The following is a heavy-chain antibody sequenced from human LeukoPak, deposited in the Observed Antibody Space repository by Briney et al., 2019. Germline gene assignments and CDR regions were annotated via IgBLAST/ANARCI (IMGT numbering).Heavy chain of an antibody. V-gene: IGHV5-10-1*01. D-gene: IGHD5-12*01. J-gene: IGHJ3*02. CDR2: IDPSDSYT. Sequence: KPGESLPISCKGSGYSFTRYWISWVRQMPGKGLEWMGRIDPSDSYTNYSPSFQGHVTISADKSISTAYLQWSSLRASDTAMYYCARHSSRYSGYDLNDAFDIWGQGTMVTVSS. CDR1: GYSFTRYW. CDR3: ARHSSRYSGYDLNDAFDI.